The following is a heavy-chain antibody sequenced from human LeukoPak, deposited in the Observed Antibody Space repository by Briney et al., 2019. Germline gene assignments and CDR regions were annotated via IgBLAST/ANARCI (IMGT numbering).Heavy chain of an antibody. CDR2: ISGDSSGNYI. CDR1: GFSFSLYS. D-gene: IGHD3-16*01. V-gene: IGHV3-21*01. J-gene: IGHJ5*01. CDR3: TREGGVGS. Sequence: GGSLRLSCVASGFSFSLYSMNWVRQAPGKGLEWVSTISGDSSGNYIDYADSVKGRFTISRDNAKNSVFQQMNGLRDDDTAVYYCTREGGVGSWGQGTLVSVSS.